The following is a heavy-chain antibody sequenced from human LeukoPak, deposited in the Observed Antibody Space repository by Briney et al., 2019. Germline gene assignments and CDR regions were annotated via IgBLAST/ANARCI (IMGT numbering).Heavy chain of an antibody. V-gene: IGHV3-30*02. D-gene: IGHD3-22*01. CDR3: ARGPNYDSSGLDAFDI. J-gene: IGHJ3*02. Sequence: GGSLRLSCAASGFTFSSYGMHWVRQAPGKGLEWVTFIRYDGSNKYYADSVKGRFTISRDNAKNSLYLQMNSLRAEDTALYHCARGPNYDSSGLDAFDIWGQGTMVTVSS. CDR2: IRYDGSNK. CDR1: GFTFSSYG.